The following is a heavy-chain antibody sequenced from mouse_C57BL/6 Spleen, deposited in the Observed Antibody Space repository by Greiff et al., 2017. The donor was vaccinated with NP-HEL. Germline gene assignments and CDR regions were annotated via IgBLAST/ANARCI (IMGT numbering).Heavy chain of an antibody. J-gene: IGHJ1*03. CDR1: GYTFTDYY. CDR3: ARETYDGYYGRYFDV. D-gene: IGHD2-3*01. CDR2: INPNNGGT. V-gene: IGHV1-26*01. Sequence: EVQLQQSGPELVKPGASVKISCKASGYTFTDYYMNWVKQSHGKSLEWIGDINPNNGGTSYNQKFKGKATLTVDKSSSTAYMELRSLTSEDSAVYYCARETYDGYYGRYFDVWGTGTTVTVSS.